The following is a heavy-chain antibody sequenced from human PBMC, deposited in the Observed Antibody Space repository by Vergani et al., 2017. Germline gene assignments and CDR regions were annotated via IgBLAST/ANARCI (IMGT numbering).Heavy chain of an antibody. CDR2: ISYDGSNK. J-gene: IGHJ2*01. D-gene: IGHD3-3*01. CDR1: GFTFSSYA. V-gene: IGHV3-30*01. CDR3: ARGSRITIFGAQEDYFDL. Sequence: QVQLVESGGGVVQPGRSLRLSCAASGFTFSSYAMHWVRQAPGKGLEWVAVISYDGSNKYYADSVKGRFTISRDNSKNTLYLQMNSLRAEDTAVYYCARGSRITIFGAQEDYFDLWGRDTLVTVSS.